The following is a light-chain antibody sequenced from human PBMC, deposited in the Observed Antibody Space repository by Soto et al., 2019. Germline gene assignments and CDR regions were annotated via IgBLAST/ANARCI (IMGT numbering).Light chain of an antibody. CDR3: SSYTGSSTLGEM. Sequence: QSALTQPRSVSGSPGQSVTISCTGTSSDIGDSNYVSWYQQHPGKAPKLLIYDVTRRPSGVPDRFSGSKSGNTASLTISGLQAEDEAVYFCSSYTGSSTLGEMFGGGTKLTVL. CDR2: DVT. V-gene: IGLV2-11*01. J-gene: IGLJ3*02. CDR1: SSDIGDSNY.